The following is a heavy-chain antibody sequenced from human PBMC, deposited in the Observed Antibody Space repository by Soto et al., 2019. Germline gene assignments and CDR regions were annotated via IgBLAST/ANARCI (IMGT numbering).Heavy chain of an antibody. J-gene: IGHJ6*02. CDR2: IGPSGNT. Sequence: EVQLLESGGDLVQPGGSLRLVCAASGCTFSNSGMRWVRQAPGQGLEWVSSIGPSGNTYYSDAVKGRFTISRDISKNTLFLQMDSLRAEDTATYYCAKLLHNSYYKVMDVWGQGTTVTVSS. V-gene: IGHV3-23*01. D-gene: IGHD4-4*01. CDR1: GCTFSNSG. CDR3: AKLLHNSYYKVMDV.